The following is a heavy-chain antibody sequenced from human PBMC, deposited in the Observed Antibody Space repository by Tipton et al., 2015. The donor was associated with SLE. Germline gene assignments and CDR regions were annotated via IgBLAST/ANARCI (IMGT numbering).Heavy chain of an antibody. Sequence: TLSLTCIVSGDSISSYCWTWIRQPPGKGLEWIGYIYYSGSTNYNPSLKSRVTISIDTSKNQFSLRLSSVTAADTAVYYCARAIGANYFHFWGQGTLVTVSS. CDR2: IYYSGST. CDR3: ARAIGANYFHF. J-gene: IGHJ4*02. D-gene: IGHD3-16*01. V-gene: IGHV4-59*01. CDR1: GDSISSYC.